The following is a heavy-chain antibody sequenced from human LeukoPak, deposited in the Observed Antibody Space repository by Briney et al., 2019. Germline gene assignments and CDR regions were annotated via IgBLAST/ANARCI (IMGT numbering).Heavy chain of an antibody. D-gene: IGHD6-13*01. CDR1: GFTFDDYA. CDR3: AKGATGYSTSGYFDY. CDR2: ISLNSGSI. V-gene: IGHV3-9*03. Sequence: GRSLRLSCAAPGFTFDDYAMHWVRKPPGKGLEWVSGISLNSGSIGYADSVKGRFTISRDNAKNSLYLQMNSLRAEDMALYYCAKGATGYSTSGYFDYWGQGTLVTVSS. J-gene: IGHJ4*02.